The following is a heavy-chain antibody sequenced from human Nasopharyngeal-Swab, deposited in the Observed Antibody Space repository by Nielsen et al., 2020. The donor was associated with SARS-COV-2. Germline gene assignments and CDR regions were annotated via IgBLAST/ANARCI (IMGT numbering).Heavy chain of an antibody. V-gene: IGHV1-2*06. J-gene: IGHJ4*02. Sequence: VRQAPGQGLEWMGRINPNSGGTNYAQKFQGRVTMTRDTSISTAYMELSRLRSDDTAVYYCARDQRGPLGSDYWGQGTLVTV. CDR3: ARDQRGPLGSDY. D-gene: IGHD2-15*01. CDR2: INPNSGGT.